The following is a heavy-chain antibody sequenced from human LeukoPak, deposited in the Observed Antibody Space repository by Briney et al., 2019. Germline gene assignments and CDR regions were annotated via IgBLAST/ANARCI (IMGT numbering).Heavy chain of an antibody. CDR2: ISGRDTNT. D-gene: IGHD4-23*01. Sequence: GGSLRLSCAASGFTFSSYGMSWVRQAPGKGLEWVSTISGRDTNTYYADSVEGRFTISRDNSKNTLYLQMKSLRAEDTALYYCAKRSDYGSNGNYFDSWGQGTPVTVSS. J-gene: IGHJ4*02. CDR1: GFTFSSYG. CDR3: AKRSDYGSNGNYFDS. V-gene: IGHV3-23*01.